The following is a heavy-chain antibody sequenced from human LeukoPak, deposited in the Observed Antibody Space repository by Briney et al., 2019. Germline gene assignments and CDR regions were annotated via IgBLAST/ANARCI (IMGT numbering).Heavy chain of an antibody. D-gene: IGHD3-10*01. CDR2: VIPIFGTA. J-gene: IGHJ6*04. CDR1: GGNFSSYA. Sequence: SVKVSCKASGGNFSSYAISWVRQAPGQGLEWMGGVIPIFGTANYAQKFQGRVTITADKSTSTAYMELSSLRSEDTAVYYCARDQGVPPQAWFGELSATPPYYGMDVWGKGTTVTVSS. CDR3: ARDQGVPPQAWFGELSATPPYYGMDV. V-gene: IGHV1-69*06.